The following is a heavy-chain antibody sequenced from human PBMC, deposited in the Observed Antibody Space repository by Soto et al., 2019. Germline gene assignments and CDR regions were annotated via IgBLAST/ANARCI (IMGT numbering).Heavy chain of an antibody. CDR2: ISGSGGST. Sequence: GGSLRLSCAASGFTFSSYAMSWVRQAPGKGLEWVSAISGSGGSTYYADSVKGRFTISRDNSKNTLYLQMNSLRAEDTAVYNCAMQRRLFPDYYYGMDVWGQGTTVTVPS. J-gene: IGHJ6*02. CDR1: GFTFSSYA. V-gene: IGHV3-23*01. D-gene: IGHD6-25*01. CDR3: AMQRRLFPDYYYGMDV.